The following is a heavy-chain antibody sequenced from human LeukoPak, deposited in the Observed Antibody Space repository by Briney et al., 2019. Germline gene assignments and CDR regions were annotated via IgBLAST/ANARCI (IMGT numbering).Heavy chain of an antibody. V-gene: IGHV1-2*02. D-gene: IGHD6-13*01. CDR1: GYTFTGYY. CDR2: INPNSGGT. CDR3: ATSHSSSWPLDGMDV. Sequence: ASVKVSCKASGYTFTGYYMHWVRQAPGQGLEWMGWINPNSGGTNYAQKFQGRVTMTRDTSISTAYMELSRLRSDDTAAYYCATSHSSSWPLDGMDVWGQGTTVTVSS. J-gene: IGHJ6*02.